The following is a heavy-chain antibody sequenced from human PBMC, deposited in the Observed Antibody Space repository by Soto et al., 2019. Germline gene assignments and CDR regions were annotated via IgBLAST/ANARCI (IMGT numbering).Heavy chain of an antibody. D-gene: IGHD2-21*02. J-gene: IGHJ4*02. Sequence: GGSLRLSCTASGFTIGTHAMNWVRQAPGKGLEWVSTISSSSSGTFYADSVKGRFSISRDNWKNTLSLQMNSLRAEDSAVYYCATIAVQRGDTDFWGQGTLVTVSS. CDR3: ATIAVQRGDTDF. CDR1: GFTIGTHA. V-gene: IGHV3-23*01. CDR2: ISSSSSGT.